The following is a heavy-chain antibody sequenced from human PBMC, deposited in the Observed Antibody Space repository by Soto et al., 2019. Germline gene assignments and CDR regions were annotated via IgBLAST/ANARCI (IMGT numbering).Heavy chain of an antibody. CDR2: ISYDGNNK. Sequence: QVQLVESGGGVVQPGRSLRLSCAASGFTFSNYAMYWVRQAQGKGLEWVAVISYDGNNKYYADSVKGRFTISRDDSKNTLSLQMNSLRAEDTAVYYCARAGCDGGTCYTLVGLRYGMDVWGQGTTVTVSS. J-gene: IGHJ6*02. CDR1: GFTFSNYA. D-gene: IGHD2-15*01. V-gene: IGHV3-30-3*01. CDR3: ARAGCDGGTCYTLVGLRYGMDV.